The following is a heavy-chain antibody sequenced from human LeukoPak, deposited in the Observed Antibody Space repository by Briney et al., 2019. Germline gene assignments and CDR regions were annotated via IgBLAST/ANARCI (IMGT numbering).Heavy chain of an antibody. J-gene: IGHJ4*02. CDR3: ARVRLRRVIDY. CDR2: IYSGGST. CDR1: GFTVSSNY. D-gene: IGHD4-17*01. Sequence: GGSLRLYCAASGFTVSSNYMSWVRQAPGKGLEWVSVIYSGGSTYYADSVKGRFTISRDNSKNTLYLQMNSLRAEDTAVYYCARVRLRRVIDYWGQGTLVTVSS. V-gene: IGHV3-53*01.